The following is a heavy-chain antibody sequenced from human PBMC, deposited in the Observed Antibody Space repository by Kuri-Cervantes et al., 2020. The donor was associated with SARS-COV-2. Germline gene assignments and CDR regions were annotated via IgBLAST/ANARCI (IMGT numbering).Heavy chain of an antibody. CDR3: ASTSPSYCSSTSCYWYYMDV. Sequence: ASVKVSCKASGYTFASYYMHWVRQAPGQGLEWMGIINPSGGSTSYAQKFQGRVTMTRDTSTSTVYMELSSLRSEDTAVYYCASTSPSYCSSTSCYWYYMDVWGKGTTVTVSS. CDR1: GYTFASYY. V-gene: IGHV1-46*01. CDR2: INPSGGST. D-gene: IGHD2-2*01. J-gene: IGHJ6*03.